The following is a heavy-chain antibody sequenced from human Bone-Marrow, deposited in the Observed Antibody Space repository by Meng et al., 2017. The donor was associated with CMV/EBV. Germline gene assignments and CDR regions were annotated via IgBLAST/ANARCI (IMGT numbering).Heavy chain of an antibody. Sequence: GESLKISCAASGFTFSSYWMSWVRQAPGKGLEWVANIEQDGSEKYYVDSVKGRFTISRDNAKNSLYLQMNSLRAEDTAVYYCARAAYSSSWYPYYFDYWGQGTLVTVSS. D-gene: IGHD6-13*01. CDR1: GFTFSSYW. J-gene: IGHJ4*02. CDR3: ARAAYSSSWYPYYFDY. CDR2: IEQDGSEK. V-gene: IGHV3-7*01.